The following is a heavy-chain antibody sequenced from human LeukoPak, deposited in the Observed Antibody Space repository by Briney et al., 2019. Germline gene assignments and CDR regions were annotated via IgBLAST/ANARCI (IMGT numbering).Heavy chain of an antibody. Sequence: SQTLSLTCGISGDRVSSNSAAWNWIRQSPSRGLEWLGRTYYRSKWYNDYAVSVRSRITINADTSKNQFSLHLNSVTPEDTAIYYCARSTSGWHQTDYWGQGTLVTVSS. CDR1: GDRVSSNSAA. D-gene: IGHD6-19*01. V-gene: IGHV6-1*01. CDR3: ARSTSGWHQTDY. J-gene: IGHJ4*02. CDR2: TYYRSKWYN.